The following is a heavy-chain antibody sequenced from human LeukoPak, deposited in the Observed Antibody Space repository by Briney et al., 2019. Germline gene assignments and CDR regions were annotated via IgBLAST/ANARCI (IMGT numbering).Heavy chain of an antibody. J-gene: IGHJ4*02. CDR3: ARLYGVRFDS. V-gene: IGHV5-51*01. CDR2: IYPGDSDT. CDR1: GYSFTTNW. D-gene: IGHD3-3*01. Sequence: GESLKISCKGSGYSFTTNWIGWVRQMPGKGLEWMGIIYPGDSDTRYSPSFQGLVTISADKSISAAYLQWSSLKASDTAMYYCARLYGVRFDSWGQGTLVTVSS.